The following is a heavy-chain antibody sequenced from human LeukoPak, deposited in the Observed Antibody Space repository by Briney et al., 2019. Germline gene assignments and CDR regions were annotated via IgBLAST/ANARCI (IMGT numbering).Heavy chain of an antibody. D-gene: IGHD3-3*01. Sequence: PSETLSLTCAVYGGSFSGYYWSWIRQPPGKGLEWIGEINHSGSTNYNPSLKSRVTISVDTSKNQFSLKLSSVPAADTAVYYCAQGRDFWSGYSQYFDYWGQGTLVTVSS. V-gene: IGHV4-34*01. CDR1: GGSFSGYY. CDR3: AQGRDFWSGYSQYFDY. J-gene: IGHJ4*02. CDR2: INHSGST.